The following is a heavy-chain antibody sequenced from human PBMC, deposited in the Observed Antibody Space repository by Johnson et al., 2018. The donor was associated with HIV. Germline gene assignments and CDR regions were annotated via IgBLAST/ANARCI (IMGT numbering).Heavy chain of an antibody. J-gene: IGHJ3*02. Sequence: QVQLVESEGGVVQPGRSLRLSCAASGFTFSSYAMHWVRQAPGKGLEWVAVISYDGSNKYYADSVKGRFTISRDNSKNTLYLQMNSLRAEDTAVYYCAISQYSGRTGGAFDIWGQGTMVTVSS. CDR3: AISQYSGRTGGAFDI. CDR1: GFTFSSYA. V-gene: IGHV3-30*04. CDR2: ISYDGSNK. D-gene: IGHD1-26*01.